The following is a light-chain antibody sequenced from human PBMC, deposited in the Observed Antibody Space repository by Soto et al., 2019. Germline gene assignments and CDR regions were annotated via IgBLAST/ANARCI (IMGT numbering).Light chain of an antibody. V-gene: IGKV1-39*01. CDR3: QQSYRNPIT. CDR1: QSISNY. J-gene: IGKJ5*01. Sequence: DIQMTQSASSLSASVGDRVTITCRASQSISNYLNWYQQKPGKAPNLLIHAASSLQSGVPPRFSGSGSGTDFTLTISSLQPEDFATYFCQQSYRNPITFGQGT. CDR2: AAS.